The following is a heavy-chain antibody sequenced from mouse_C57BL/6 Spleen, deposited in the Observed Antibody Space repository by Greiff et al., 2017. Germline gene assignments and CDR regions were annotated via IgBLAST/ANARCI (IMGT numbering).Heavy chain of an antibody. CDR1: GFTFSSYA. V-gene: IGHV5-9-1*02. Sequence: EVNVVESGAGLVKPGGSLKLSCAASGFTFSSYAMSWVRQTPEKRLEWVAYISSGGDYIYYADTVKGRFTISRDNARNTLYLQMSSLKSEDTAMYYCTRGNTTVGFAYWGQGTLVTVSA. J-gene: IGHJ3*01. D-gene: IGHD1-1*01. CDR3: TRGNTTVGFAY. CDR2: ISSGGDYI.